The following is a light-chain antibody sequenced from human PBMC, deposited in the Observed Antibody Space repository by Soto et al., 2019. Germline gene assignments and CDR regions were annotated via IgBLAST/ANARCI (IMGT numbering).Light chain of an antibody. Sequence: QSALTQPASVSGSPGQSITISCTGTSSDVGGYNYVSWYQQHPGKAPKIMIYEVSNRPSGVSNRFSGSKSGNTASLTISGLKAEDEADYYCSSYTSSGTRVFGGGTKVTVL. V-gene: IGLV2-14*01. CDR3: SSYTSSGTRV. CDR2: EVS. CDR1: SSDVGGYNY. J-gene: IGLJ3*02.